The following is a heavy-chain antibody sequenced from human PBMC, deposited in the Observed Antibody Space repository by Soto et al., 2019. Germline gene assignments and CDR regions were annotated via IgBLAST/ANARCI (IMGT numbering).Heavy chain of an antibody. D-gene: IGHD1-26*01. CDR2: IYSGGST. CDR3: ARGPGWAASDFDY. Sequence: GGSLRLSCAASGFTVSSNYMSWVRQAPGKGLEWVSVIYSGGSTYYADSVKGRFTISRDNSKNTLYLQMNSLRAEDTAVYYCARGPGWAASDFDYWGQGTLVTVSS. V-gene: IGHV3-53*01. CDR1: GFTVSSNY. J-gene: IGHJ4*02.